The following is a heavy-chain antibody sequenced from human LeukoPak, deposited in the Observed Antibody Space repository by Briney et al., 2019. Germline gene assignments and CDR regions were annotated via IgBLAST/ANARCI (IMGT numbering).Heavy chain of an antibody. D-gene: IGHD6-19*01. V-gene: IGHV4-4*07. Sequence: SETLSLTCTVSGGSISSYYWSWIRPPAVKGLEWIGRLYTKGSTDYNPSITSRVTMPVAPSKNWFYHKLRSVTDADTAVYYCARDAPSSGWYVPGFDPWGQGTLVTVSS. CDR3: ARDAPSSGWYVPGFDP. CDR1: GGSISSYY. CDR2: LYTKGST. J-gene: IGHJ5*02.